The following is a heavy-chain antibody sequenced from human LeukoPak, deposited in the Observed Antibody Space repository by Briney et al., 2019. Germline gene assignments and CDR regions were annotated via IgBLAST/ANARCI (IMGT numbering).Heavy chain of an antibody. CDR3: ARASSRDGYNYFDY. J-gene: IGHJ4*02. V-gene: IGHV3-33*01. Sequence: GGSLKLSCEASGFTFSSYGMHWVRQAPGKGLEWVAVIWYDGSNKYYADSVKGRFTISRDNSKNTLYLQMNSLRAKDTAVYYCARASSRDGYNYFDYWGQGTLVTVSS. CDR1: GFTFSSYG. D-gene: IGHD5-24*01. CDR2: IWYDGSNK.